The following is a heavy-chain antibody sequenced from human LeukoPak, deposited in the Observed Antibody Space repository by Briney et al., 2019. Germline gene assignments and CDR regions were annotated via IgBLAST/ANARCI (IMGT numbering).Heavy chain of an antibody. V-gene: IGHV1-18*01. Sequence: ASVKVSCKASGYTFTSYGISWVRQAPGQGLEWMGWISAYNGNTNYAQKLQGRVTMTTDTSTSTAYMELRSLRSDDTAVYYCARDRYLAIAAAGTEYYYYYYGMDVWGQGTTATVSS. CDR2: ISAYNGNT. D-gene: IGHD6-13*01. CDR3: ARDRYLAIAAAGTEYYYYYYGMDV. CDR1: GYTFTSYG. J-gene: IGHJ6*02.